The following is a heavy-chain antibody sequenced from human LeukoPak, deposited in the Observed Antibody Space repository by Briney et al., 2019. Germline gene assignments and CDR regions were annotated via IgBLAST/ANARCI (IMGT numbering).Heavy chain of an antibody. CDR1: GGSFSGYY. J-gene: IGHJ4*02. V-gene: IGHV4-34*01. CDR2: INHSGST. D-gene: IGHD1-26*01. Sequence: SETLSLTCAVYGGSFSGYYWSWIRQPPGKGLEWIGEINHSGSTNYNPSLKSRVTISVDTSKNQFSLKLSSVTAADTAAYYCARFLVGASPDYWGQGTLVTVSS. CDR3: ARFLVGASPDY.